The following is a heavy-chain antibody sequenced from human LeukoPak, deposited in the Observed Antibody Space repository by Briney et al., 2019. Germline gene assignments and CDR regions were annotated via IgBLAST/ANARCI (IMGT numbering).Heavy chain of an antibody. CDR2: IYYSGST. V-gene: IGHV4-31*03. Sequence: SETLSLTCTVSGGSISSDDYYWSWIRQHPGKGLEWIGYIYYSGSTYYNPSLKSRVTISVDTSKNQFSLKLSSVTAADTAVYYCARDASYYDFWSGYYTRWFDPWGQGTLDTVSS. J-gene: IGHJ5*02. CDR3: ARDASYYDFWSGYYTRWFDP. CDR1: GGSISSDDYY. D-gene: IGHD3-3*01.